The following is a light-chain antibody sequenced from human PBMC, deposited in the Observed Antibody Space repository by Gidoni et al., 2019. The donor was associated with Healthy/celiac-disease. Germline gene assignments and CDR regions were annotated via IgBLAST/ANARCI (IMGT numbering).Light chain of an antibody. J-gene: IGLJ2*01. CDR1: NIGIKS. CDR2: YDS. Sequence: SYVLTQPPSVSVAPGKTARITCGGNNIGIKSVPWYQQKPGQAPVLIIYYDSDRPSGIPERFSGSNSGNTATLTISRVEAGDEADYYCQVWDSSSDHRGVFGGGTKLTVL. CDR3: QVWDSSSDHRGV. V-gene: IGLV3-21*04.